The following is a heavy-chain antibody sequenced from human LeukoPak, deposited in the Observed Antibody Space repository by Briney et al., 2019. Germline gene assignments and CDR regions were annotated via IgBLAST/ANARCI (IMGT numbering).Heavy chain of an antibody. V-gene: IGHV3-30*18. D-gene: IGHD2-8*02. CDR2: MSFDGTNK. J-gene: IGHJ3*02. Sequence: GGSLRLSCAASGFSFSDFGMHWVRQAPGKGLEWVAAMSFDGTNKYYADSVKGRFTISRDNSKNTLYLQLNSLRPEDTAVYYCSKGHDYTGPQAFDIWGQGTMVTVSS. CDR3: SKGHDYTGPQAFDI. CDR1: GFSFSDFG.